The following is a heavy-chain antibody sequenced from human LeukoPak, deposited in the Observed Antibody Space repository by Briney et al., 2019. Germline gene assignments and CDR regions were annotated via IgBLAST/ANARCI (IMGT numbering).Heavy chain of an antibody. V-gene: IGHV3-30*18. Sequence: PGGSLRLSCAASGFTFSSYGMHWVRQAPGKGVEGVAVISYDGSNKYYADSVKGRFTISRENSKNTLYLQMNSLRAEDTAVYYCANMAIAAAGTSLFDYWGQGTLVTVSS. CDR2: ISYDGSNK. CDR3: ANMAIAAAGTSLFDY. D-gene: IGHD6-13*01. J-gene: IGHJ4*02. CDR1: GFTFSSYG.